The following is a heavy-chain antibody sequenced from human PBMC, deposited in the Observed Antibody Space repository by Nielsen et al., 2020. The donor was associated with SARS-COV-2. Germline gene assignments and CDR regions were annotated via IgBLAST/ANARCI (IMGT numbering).Heavy chain of an antibody. V-gene: IGHV3-23*01. CDR2: ISGSGGNT. J-gene: IGHJ6*02. D-gene: IGHD6-19*01. CDR3: ASMPGRSSGWPPTYYYYYGMDV. Sequence: GESLKISCTASGFTFNSYAMTWVRQAPGKGLDWVSTISGSGGNTYYADSVKGRFTVSRDNSKNTLSLQMDSLRAEDTAVYYCASMPGRSSGWPPTYYYYYGMDVWGQGTTVTVSS. CDR1: GFTFNSYA.